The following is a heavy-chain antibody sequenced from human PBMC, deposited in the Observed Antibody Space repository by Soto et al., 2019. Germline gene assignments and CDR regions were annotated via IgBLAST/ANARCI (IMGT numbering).Heavy chain of an antibody. V-gene: IGHV3-73*02. CDR1: GFIFSDSA. Sequence: EVQLVESGGGLVQPGGSLRLSCAASGFIFSDSAMNWVRQASGKGLEWIACIGSTEDSYIIVYDESGRGTCIISREDSKKTAYLQINDLNTDDSAIYYCARGCEMRSNDYWGHGT. CDR3: ARGCEMRSNDY. CDR2: IGSTEDSYII. D-gene: IGHD1-1*01. J-gene: IGHJ4*01.